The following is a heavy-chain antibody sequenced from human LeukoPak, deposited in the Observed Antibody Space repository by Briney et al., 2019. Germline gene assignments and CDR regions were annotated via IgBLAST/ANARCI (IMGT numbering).Heavy chain of an antibody. CDR3: AILSSGWYYFDY. Sequence: GESLKISCKASGYTFTTYWIGWVRQMPGKGLEWMAIIYPGDSDTKYSPSFQGQVTISADKSITTAYLQWSSLKASDTAMYYCAILSSGWYYFDYWGQGTLVTVSS. J-gene: IGHJ4*02. D-gene: IGHD6-19*01. V-gene: IGHV5-51*01. CDR2: IYPGDSDT. CDR1: GYTFTTYW.